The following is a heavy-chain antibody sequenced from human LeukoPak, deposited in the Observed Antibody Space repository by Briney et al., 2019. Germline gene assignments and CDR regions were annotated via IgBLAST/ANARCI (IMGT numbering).Heavy chain of an antibody. J-gene: IGHJ6*02. Sequence: SETLSLTCAVSGGSISSSNWWTWVRQPPGKGLEWIGEINHSGSTNYNPSLKSRVTISVDTSKNQFSLKLSSVTAADTAVYYCARDPYYYGMDVWGQGTTVTVSS. CDR3: ARDPYYYGMDV. CDR2: INHSGST. CDR1: GGSISSSNW. V-gene: IGHV4-4*02.